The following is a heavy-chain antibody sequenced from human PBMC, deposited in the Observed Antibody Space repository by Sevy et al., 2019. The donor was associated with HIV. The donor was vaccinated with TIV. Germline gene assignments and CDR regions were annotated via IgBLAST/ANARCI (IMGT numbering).Heavy chain of an antibody. CDR3: ARIIWTYYYAVGCGY. D-gene: IGHD3-10*01. J-gene: IGHJ4*02. CDR1: GFTFSTYG. CDR2: IRYDGGNK. Sequence: GGSLRLSCAASGFTFSTYGMNWVRQAPGKGLEWVAFIRYDGGNKYYADSVKGRFTISRDKSKKTLFLQMNSLRAEDTAVYCWARIIWTYYYAVGCGYWGQGTLVTVSS. V-gene: IGHV3-30*02.